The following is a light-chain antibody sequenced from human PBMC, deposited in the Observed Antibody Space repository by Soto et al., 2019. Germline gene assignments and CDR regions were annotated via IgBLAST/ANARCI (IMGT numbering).Light chain of an antibody. CDR2: EVT. CDR3: SSYTSLATDV. CDR1: SGDIGAFNF. V-gene: IGLV2-14*01. J-gene: IGLJ1*01. Sequence: QSVLTQPASVSGSPGRSITISCTGTSGDIGAFNFVSWYQQHPGKAPKLLIYEVTNRPSGVSDRFSGSKSGNTASLAISGLQAEDEADYYCSSYTSLATDVFGTGTKLTVL.